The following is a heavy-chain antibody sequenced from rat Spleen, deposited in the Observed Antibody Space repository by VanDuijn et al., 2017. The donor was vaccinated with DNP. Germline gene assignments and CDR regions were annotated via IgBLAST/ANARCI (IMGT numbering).Heavy chain of an antibody. V-gene: IGHV8-28*01. J-gene: IGHJ2*01. D-gene: IGHD1-5*01. CDR3: ARRGLGTTPFDY. CDR2: IWWNDDK. Sequence: QFTLRESGPGILQPSQTLTLTCSLSGFSLSTYGESVGWIRQSSGQGLEWLAIIWWNDDKFYNPSLKNRLTISKDTSNNQAFLKITDMDSADSAIYCCARRGLGTTPFDYWGHGVMVTVSS. CDR1: GFSLSTYGES.